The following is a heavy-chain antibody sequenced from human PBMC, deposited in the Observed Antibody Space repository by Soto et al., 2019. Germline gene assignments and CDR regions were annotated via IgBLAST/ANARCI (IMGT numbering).Heavy chain of an antibody. CDR2: ISGTGGST. V-gene: IGHV3-23*01. Sequence: EVQLLESGGGLVQPGGSLRLSCAASGFTFSSYAMSRVRQAPGKGLEWVSAISGTGGSTYYADSVKGRFTISRDNSKNTLYLQMNSLRAEDTAVYYCAKDWARMGYCSSTSCYWDAFDIWGQGTMVTVSS. J-gene: IGHJ3*02. CDR3: AKDWARMGYCSSTSCYWDAFDI. CDR1: GFTFSSYA. D-gene: IGHD2-2*01.